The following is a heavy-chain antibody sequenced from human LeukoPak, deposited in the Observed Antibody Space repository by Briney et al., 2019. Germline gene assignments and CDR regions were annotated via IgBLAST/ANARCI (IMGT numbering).Heavy chain of an antibody. CDR2: INGDGSHS. J-gene: IGHJ3*02. Sequence: QTGGSLRLSCAASGFTFSSYWMTWVRQAPGKGLERVADINGDGSHSYCVDSVKGRFTLSRDNAKNSLYLQMNSLRAEDTAMYYCAAEGYGDYGDAFDIWGQGTMVTVSS. CDR3: AAEGYGDYGDAFDI. CDR1: GFTFSSYW. V-gene: IGHV3-7*03. D-gene: IGHD4-17*01.